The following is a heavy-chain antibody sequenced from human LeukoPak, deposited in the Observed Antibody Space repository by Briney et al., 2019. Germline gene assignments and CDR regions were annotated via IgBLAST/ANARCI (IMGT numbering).Heavy chain of an antibody. CDR2: VSAYNGDT. D-gene: IGHD2-2*01. CDR3: ARDGAVFPSTSCYDY. CDR1: GYTFTSYG. V-gene: IGHV1-18*01. J-gene: IGHJ4*02. Sequence: GASVKVSCKASGYTFTSYGISWVRQAPGQGLEWMGWVSAYNGDTNYARKLQGRVTMTTDTSTSTAYMELRSLRSDDTAVYYCARDGAVFPSTSCYDYWGQGTLVTVSS.